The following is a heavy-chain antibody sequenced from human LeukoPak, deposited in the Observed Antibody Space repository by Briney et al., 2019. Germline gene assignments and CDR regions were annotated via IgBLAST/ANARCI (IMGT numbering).Heavy chain of an antibody. CDR3: AKDPGYSGNPEDY. V-gene: IGHV3-30*02. J-gene: IGHJ4*02. CDR2: IRYDGGNK. Sequence: PGGSLRLSCAASGFTFSSYGMHWVRQAPGKGLEWVAFIRYDGGNKYYADSVKGRFTISRDNSKNTLYLQMNSLRAEDTAVYYCAKDPGYSGNPEDYWGQGTLVTVSS. D-gene: IGHD1-26*01. CDR1: GFTFSSYG.